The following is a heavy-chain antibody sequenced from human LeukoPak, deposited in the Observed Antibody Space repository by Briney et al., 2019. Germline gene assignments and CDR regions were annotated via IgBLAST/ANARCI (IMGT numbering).Heavy chain of an antibody. D-gene: IGHD3-3*01. CDR1: DGSFSGYY. Sequence: SETLTLTCAVYDGSFSGYYWSWIRQPPGKGLEWIGEINHSGSTNYNPSLKSRVTISLDTSKSQFSLRVRYVTAADTAVYYCARGLNDSWTGENYWGQGTLVTVSS. V-gene: IGHV4-34*01. CDR3: ARGLNDSWTGENY. J-gene: IGHJ4*02. CDR2: INHSGST.